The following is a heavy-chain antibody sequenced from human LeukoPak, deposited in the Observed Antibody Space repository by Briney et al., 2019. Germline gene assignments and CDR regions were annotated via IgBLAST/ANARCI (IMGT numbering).Heavy chain of an antibody. J-gene: IGHJ4*02. CDR3: ARNRPQTSGYGFYYFDY. CDR1: GFTVSSNY. Sequence: GGSLRLSCAASGFTVSSNYMNWVRQAPGKGLEWVSVIYSGGSTYYADSVKGRFTISRDNSKNTLYLQMNSLRAEDTAVYYCARNRPQTSGYGFYYFDYWGQGTLVTVSS. CDR2: IYSGGST. D-gene: IGHD5-12*01. V-gene: IGHV3-66*01.